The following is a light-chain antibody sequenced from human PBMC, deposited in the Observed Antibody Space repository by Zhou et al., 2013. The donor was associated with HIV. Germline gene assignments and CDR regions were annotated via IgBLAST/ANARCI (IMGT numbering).Light chain of an antibody. CDR3: MQAFRGFT. CDR1: LSLMDGNGYNF. J-gene: IGKJ3*01. Sequence: DIVMSQSSLSLPVTPGEPASISCRSSLSLMDGNGYNFLDWYLQRPGQSPQLLIYLGSNRASGVPDRFSGSGSGTDFTLKISRVEAEDVGVYYCMQAFRGFTFGPGTKVXIK. CDR2: LGS. V-gene: IGKV2-28*01.